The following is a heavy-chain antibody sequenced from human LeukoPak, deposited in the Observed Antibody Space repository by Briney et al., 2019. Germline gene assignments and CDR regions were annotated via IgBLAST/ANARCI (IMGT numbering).Heavy chain of an antibody. CDR3: ARAETQYYDFWSGYHNWFDP. D-gene: IGHD3-3*01. Sequence: SETLSLTCTVSGGSISSYYWSWIRQPPGKGLEWIGYIYYSGRTNYNPPLKSRITILVDTSKNQFSLKLSSVTAADTAVYYCARAETQYYDFWSGYHNWFDPWGQGTLVTVSS. CDR1: GGSISSYY. CDR2: IYYSGRT. V-gene: IGHV4-59*01. J-gene: IGHJ5*02.